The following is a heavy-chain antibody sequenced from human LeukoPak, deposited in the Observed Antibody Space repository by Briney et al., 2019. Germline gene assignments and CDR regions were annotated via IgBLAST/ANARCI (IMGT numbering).Heavy chain of an antibody. CDR3: ARDASLDSSGYYGIDV. D-gene: IGHD3-22*01. V-gene: IGHV3-30-3*01. CDR2: ISYDGSNK. Sequence: GGSLRLSCAASGFTFSSYAMHWVRQAPGRGLEWVAVISYDGSNKYYADSVKGRFTISRDNSKNTLYLQMNSLRAEDTAVYYCARDASLDSSGYYGIDVWGQGTTVTVSS. CDR1: GFTFSSYA. J-gene: IGHJ6*02.